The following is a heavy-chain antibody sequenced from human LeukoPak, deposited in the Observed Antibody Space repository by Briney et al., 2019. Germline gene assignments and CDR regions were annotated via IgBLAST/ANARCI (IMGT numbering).Heavy chain of an antibody. V-gene: IGHV3-48*02. D-gene: IGHD2-15*01. Sequence: PGGSLRLSCAASGFTLRDYSMNWVRQAPGTGLEWVSYISSDNSVLYYANSVRGRFTISRDSAKNSLYLQMNSLRDEDTAIYYCARGLYFDVWGQGTMVTVSS. CDR1: GFTLRDYS. CDR2: ISSDNSVL. J-gene: IGHJ3*01. CDR3: ARGLYFDV.